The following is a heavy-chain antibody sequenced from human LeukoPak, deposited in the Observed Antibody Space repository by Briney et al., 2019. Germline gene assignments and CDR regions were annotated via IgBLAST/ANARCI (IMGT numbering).Heavy chain of an antibody. D-gene: IGHD2-2*01. CDR1: GGSISSSSDY. Sequence: SETLSLTCTVSGGSISSSSDYWGWIRQAPGKGLEWIGSIYYHENTYYNSSLKSRVTISVDTSKNQFSLKLNSVTAADTAVYFCARVGNIVVGDYYYMDVWGKGTAVTVSS. CDR3: ARVGNIVVGDYYYMDV. V-gene: IGHV4-39*01. CDR2: IYYHENT. J-gene: IGHJ6*03.